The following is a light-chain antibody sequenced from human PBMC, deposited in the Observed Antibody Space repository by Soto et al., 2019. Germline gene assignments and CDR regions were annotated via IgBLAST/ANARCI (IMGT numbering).Light chain of an antibody. CDR1: QSVGANY. J-gene: IGKJ1*01. CDR2: GAS. Sequence: EIVLTQSPGTLSLSPGEGATLSCRASQSVGANYLAWYQQKPGQTPRILIYGASRRATGISDRFSGSGSGTDFTLTISRLETEDFAVYYCHHYGRAPWTFGQGTKVEIK. CDR3: HHYGRAPWT. V-gene: IGKV3-20*01.